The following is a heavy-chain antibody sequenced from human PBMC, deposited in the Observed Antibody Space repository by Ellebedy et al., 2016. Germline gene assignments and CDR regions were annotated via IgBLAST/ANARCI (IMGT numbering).Heavy chain of an antibody. Sequence: GGSLRLSCAASGFTFTAYSMTWVRQAQGKGLEWVATIVRDGSDQYYVDSLKGRFTVARDDAKNSVYLQLNSLRAEDSGIYYCARDTNGWSRDYWGQGTLVTVSS. CDR1: GFTFTAYS. D-gene: IGHD2-8*01. V-gene: IGHV3-7*01. CDR2: IVRDGSDQ. J-gene: IGHJ4*02. CDR3: ARDTNGWSRDY.